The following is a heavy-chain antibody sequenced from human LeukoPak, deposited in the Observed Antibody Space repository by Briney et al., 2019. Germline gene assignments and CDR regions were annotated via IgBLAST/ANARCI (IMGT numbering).Heavy chain of an antibody. D-gene: IGHD6-13*01. Sequence: GGSLRLSCAASGFTVDDYGMSWVRQAPGKGLEWVSCINWNGGSTGYADSVKGRFTISRDNAENSLYLQMNSLRAEDTALYYCARNGGRSSSWFVYWDQGTLVTVSS. CDR1: GFTVDDYG. V-gene: IGHV3-20*04. CDR3: ARNGGRSSSWFVY. CDR2: INWNGGST. J-gene: IGHJ5*01.